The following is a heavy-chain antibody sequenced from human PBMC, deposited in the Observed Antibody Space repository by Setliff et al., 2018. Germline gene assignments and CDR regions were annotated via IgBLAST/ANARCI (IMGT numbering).Heavy chain of an antibody. Sequence: SETLSLTCAVYGGSFSGYYWSWIRQPPGKGLEWIGEINHSGSTNYNPSLKSRVTIAVDTSKNQFSLKLSSVTAADTAVYYCARGRIQLWKYYFDYWGQGTLVTVSS. D-gene: IGHD5-18*01. CDR2: INHSGST. V-gene: IGHV4-34*01. CDR3: ARGRIQLWKYYFDY. CDR1: GGSFSGYY. J-gene: IGHJ4*02.